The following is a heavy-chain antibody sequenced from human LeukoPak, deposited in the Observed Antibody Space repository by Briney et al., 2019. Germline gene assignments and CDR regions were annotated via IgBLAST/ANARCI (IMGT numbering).Heavy chain of an antibody. CDR3: ANGYVTDAFDI. CDR2: ISSSGSTI. J-gene: IGHJ3*02. Sequence: GGSLRLSCAASGFTFSSYEMNWVRQAPGKGLEWVSYISSSGSTIYYADSVKGRFTISRDNAKNSLYLQMNSLRAEDTAVYYCANGYVTDAFDIWGQGTMVTVSS. CDR1: GFTFSSYE. V-gene: IGHV3-48*03. D-gene: IGHD2-2*01.